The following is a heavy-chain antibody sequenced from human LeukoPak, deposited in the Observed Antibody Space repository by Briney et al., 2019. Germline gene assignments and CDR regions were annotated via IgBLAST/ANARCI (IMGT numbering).Heavy chain of an antibody. D-gene: IGHD3-9*01. V-gene: IGHV3-30*02. CDR3: ARVTAASSLRYFDWLLFEENWFDP. CDR1: GFTFSSYG. J-gene: IGHJ5*02. CDR2: IRYDGSNK. Sequence: GGSLRLSCAASGFTFSSYGMHWVRQAPGKGLEWVAFIRYDGSNKYYADSVKGRFTISRDNSKNTLYLQMNSLRAEDTAVYYCARVTAASSLRYFDWLLFEENWFDPWGQGTLVTVSS.